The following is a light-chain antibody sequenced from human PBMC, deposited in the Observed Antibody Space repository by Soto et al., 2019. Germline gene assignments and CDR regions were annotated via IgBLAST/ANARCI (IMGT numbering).Light chain of an antibody. V-gene: IGLV2-14*03. CDR3: TSYTSSSTYV. CDR1: SRDVGGYHY. J-gene: IGLJ1*01. CDR2: DVS. Sequence: QSALTQPASVSGSPGQSIAISCTGTSRDVGGYHYVSWYQHQPGKAPKLMIYDVSSRPSGVSNRFSGSKSGNTASLTISGLQSEDEADYYCTSYTSSSTYVFGTGTKLTVL.